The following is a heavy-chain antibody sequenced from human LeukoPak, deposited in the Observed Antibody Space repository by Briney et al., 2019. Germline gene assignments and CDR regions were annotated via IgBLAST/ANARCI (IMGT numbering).Heavy chain of an antibody. CDR2: ISHDGSEK. J-gene: IGHJ4*02. Sequence: PGRSLRLSCAASGFTFRSYGMHWVRQAPGKGLEWIALISHDGSEKYYADSVKGRFTISRDNSKNTLYLQMNSLRAEDTAVYFCAKVEVRFSARYFFDYWGQGTLVTVSS. D-gene: IGHD3-9*01. CDR1: GFTFRSYG. V-gene: IGHV3-30*18. CDR3: AKVEVRFSARYFFDY.